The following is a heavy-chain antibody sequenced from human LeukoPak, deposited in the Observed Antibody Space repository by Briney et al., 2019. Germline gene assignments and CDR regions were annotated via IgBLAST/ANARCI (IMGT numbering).Heavy chain of an antibody. J-gene: IGHJ3*02. CDR3: ARGDYVWGSYRPYDAFDI. V-gene: IGHV3-11*01. CDR2: ISSSGSTI. Sequence: GGSLRLSCAASGFTSSDYYMSWIRQAPGKGLEWVSYISSSGSTIYYADSVKGRFTISRDNAKNSLYLQMNSLRAEDTAVYYCARGDYVWGSYRPYDAFDIWGQGTMVTVSS. D-gene: IGHD3-16*02. CDR1: GFTSSDYY.